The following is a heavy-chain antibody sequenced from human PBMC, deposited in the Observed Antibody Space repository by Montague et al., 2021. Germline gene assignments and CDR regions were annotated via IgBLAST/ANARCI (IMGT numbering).Heavy chain of an antibody. V-gene: IGHV4-59*01. CDR3: ARQGFYESGGFFI. CDR1: GASINGWY. D-gene: IGHD3-22*01. Sequence: SETLSLTCSVSGASINGWYWSWIRQPPGKGLEWIGSVFYSGATNYNPSLKSRVTMSADTSKNQVSLRVNSVTAADTAVYYCARQGFYESGGFFIWGLGTLVTVSS. J-gene: IGHJ4*02. CDR2: VFYSGAT.